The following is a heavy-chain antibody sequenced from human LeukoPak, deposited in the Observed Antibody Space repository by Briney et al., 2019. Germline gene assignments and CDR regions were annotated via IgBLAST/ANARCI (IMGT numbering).Heavy chain of an antibody. Sequence: GASVKVSCKASGYTFDKFGIAWVRQAPGQGLEWMGRISPQNGNTKYAQKVQDRVSMTIDTSTSTAYMELRSLRSDDTAVYYCARAAPFDPWDQGTLVTVSS. V-gene: IGHV1-18*01. CDR1: GYTFDKFG. CDR3: ARAAPFDP. J-gene: IGHJ5*02. CDR2: ISPQNGNT.